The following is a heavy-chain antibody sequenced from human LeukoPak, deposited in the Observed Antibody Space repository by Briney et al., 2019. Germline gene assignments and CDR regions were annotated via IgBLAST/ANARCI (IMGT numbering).Heavy chain of an antibody. J-gene: IGHJ4*02. D-gene: IGHD6-19*01. CDR3: ARGSGWYNY. V-gene: IGHV4-59*01. CDR2: IYYSGST. CDR1: GRPLSRYF. Sequence: SETLSLTCTVWGRPLSRYFLRWLRQPPGKGLEWIGYIYYSGSTNYNPSLKSRVTISVDTSKNQFSLKLSSVTAADTAVYYCARGSGWYNYWGQGTLVTVSS.